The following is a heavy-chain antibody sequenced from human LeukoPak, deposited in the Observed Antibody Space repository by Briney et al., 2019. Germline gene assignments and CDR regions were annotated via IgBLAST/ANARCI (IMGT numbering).Heavy chain of an antibody. J-gene: IGHJ6*03. V-gene: IGHV3-74*01. D-gene: IGHD2-2*01. Sequence: GGSLRLSCAASGFTFSSYWMHWVRQAPGKGLVWVSRINTDGSSTSYADSVKGRFTISRDNAKNTLYLQMNSLGAEDTAVYYCARERIVVVPAALKDYYYYYYMDVWGKGTTVTVSS. CDR3: ARERIVVVPAALKDYYYYYYMDV. CDR2: INTDGSST. CDR1: GFTFSSYW.